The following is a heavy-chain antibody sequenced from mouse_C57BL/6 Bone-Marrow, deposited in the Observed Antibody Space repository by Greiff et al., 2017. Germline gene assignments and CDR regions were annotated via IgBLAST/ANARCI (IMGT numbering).Heavy chain of an antibody. CDR2: ISSGSSTI. CDR3: AIYYYGRGDY. V-gene: IGHV5-17*01. J-gene: IGHJ2*01. Sequence: EVQVVESGGGLVKPGGSLKLSCAASGFTFSDYGMHWVRQAPEKGLEWVAYISSGSSTIYYADTVKGRFTISRDNAKNTLFLQMTSLRSEDTAMYYCAIYYYGRGDYWGQGTTLTVSS. D-gene: IGHD1-1*01. CDR1: GFTFSDYG.